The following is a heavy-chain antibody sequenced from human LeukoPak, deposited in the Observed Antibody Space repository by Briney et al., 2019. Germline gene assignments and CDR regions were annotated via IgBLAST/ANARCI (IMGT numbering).Heavy chain of an antibody. D-gene: IGHD2-21*02. CDR1: GYNFTSHW. CDR3: ASSTYCNGDCYSPPGAFDI. CDR2: TYPGSSDT. J-gene: IGHJ3*02. V-gene: IGHV5-51*01. Sequence: GESLKISCKGSGYNFTSHWIGWVRQMPGKGLEWMGITYPGSSDTRYSPSFQGQVTISADKSISTAYLQWSSLKASDTAIYYCASSTYCNGDCYSPPGAFDIWGQGTMVTVSS.